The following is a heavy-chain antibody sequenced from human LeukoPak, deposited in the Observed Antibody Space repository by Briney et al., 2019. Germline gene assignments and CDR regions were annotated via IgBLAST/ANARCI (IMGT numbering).Heavy chain of an antibody. J-gene: IGHJ4*02. CDR1: GGSISSYY. D-gene: IGHD2-15*01. CDR2: IYTSGST. CDR3: ARDRGYCSGGSCYRYFDY. V-gene: IGHV4-4*07. Sequence: PSETLSLTCTVSGGSISSYYWSWIRQPAGKGLEWIGRIYTSGSTNYNPSLKSRVTMSVDTSKSQFSLKLSSVTAADTAVYYCARDRGYCSGGSCYRYFDYWGQGTLVTVSS.